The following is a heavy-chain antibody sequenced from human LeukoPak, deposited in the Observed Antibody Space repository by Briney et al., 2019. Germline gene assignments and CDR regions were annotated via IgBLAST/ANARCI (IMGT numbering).Heavy chain of an antibody. CDR1: GFTFSSYS. V-gene: IGHV3-21*01. J-gene: IGHJ6*03. CDR2: ISSSSSYI. Sequence: PWGSLLLSCAASGFTFSSYSMNWVRPAPGKGLEWVSSISSSSSYIYYADSVKGRFTISRDNAKNSLYLQMNSLRDEDTAVYYCARAGKYYYDSSGYYPDYYYMDVWGKGTTVTVSS. CDR3: ARAGKYYYDSSGYYPDYYYMDV. D-gene: IGHD3-22*01.